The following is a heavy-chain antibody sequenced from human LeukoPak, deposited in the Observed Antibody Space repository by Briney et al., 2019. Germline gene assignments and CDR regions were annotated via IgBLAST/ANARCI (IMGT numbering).Heavy chain of an antibody. CDR2: IIPIFGTA. Sequence: GASVKVSCKASGGTFSSYAISWVRQAPGQGLEWMGGIIPIFGTANYAQKFQGRVTITADESTSTAYMELSSLRSEDTAVYYCARGNLAYCGGDCYSNYYYGMDVWGQGTTVTVSS. CDR3: ARGNLAYCGGDCYSNYYYGMDV. J-gene: IGHJ6*02. D-gene: IGHD2-21*02. V-gene: IGHV1-69*13. CDR1: GGTFSSYA.